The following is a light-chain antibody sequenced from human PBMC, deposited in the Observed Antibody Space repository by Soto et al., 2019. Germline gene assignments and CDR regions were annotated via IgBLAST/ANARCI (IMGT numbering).Light chain of an antibody. CDR3: SSYTSSSTPYV. CDR2: EVS. J-gene: IGLJ1*01. V-gene: IGLV2-14*01. CDR1: SSDVGGYNY. Sequence: QSALTQPASVSGSPGQSITISCTGTSSDVGGYNYVSWYQQRPGKAPKLMIYEVSNRPSGVSNRFSGSKSGNTASLTISGLQAGDEADYYCSSYTSSSTPYVFGTGTKVTVL.